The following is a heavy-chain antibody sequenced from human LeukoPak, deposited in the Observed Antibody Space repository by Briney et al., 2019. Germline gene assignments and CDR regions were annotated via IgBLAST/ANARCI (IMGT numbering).Heavy chain of an antibody. J-gene: IGHJ4*02. V-gene: IGHV4-34*01. CDR1: GGSFSGYY. D-gene: IGHD3-16*02. Sequence: SETLSLTCAVYGGSFSGYYWSWIRQPPGKGLEWIEEINHSGSTNYNPSLKSRVTISVDTSKNPFSLKLSSVTAADTAVYYCARLRPNVWGSYRTLFDYWGQGTLVTVSS. CDR2: INHSGST. CDR3: ARLRPNVWGSYRTLFDY.